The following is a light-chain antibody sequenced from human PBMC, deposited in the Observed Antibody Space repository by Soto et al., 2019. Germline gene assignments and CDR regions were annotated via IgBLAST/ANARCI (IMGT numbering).Light chain of an antibody. Sequence: SYELTQPPSVSVAPGQTARLTCGGNNIGSKSVHWYQQKPGQAPVLVVYDDSDRPSGIPERFSGSNSGNTATLTISELQAEDEADYYCTSFTSSSTWVFGGGTKVTVL. V-gene: IGLV3-21*02. CDR3: TSFTSSSTWV. CDR1: NIGSKS. J-gene: IGLJ3*02. CDR2: DDS.